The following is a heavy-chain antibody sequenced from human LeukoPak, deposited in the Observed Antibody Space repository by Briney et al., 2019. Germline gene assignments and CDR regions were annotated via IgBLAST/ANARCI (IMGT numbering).Heavy chain of an antibody. V-gene: IGHV3-48*03. CDR2: ISSSAGSI. Sequence: GGSLRLSCAASGFTFSSYEMNWVRQAPGKRLEWVSYISSSAGSIYLADSVKDRFSVSRDNAKNSLYLQMTSLRAEDTGIYYCARVLLSGYDRPIDFWGQGTLVIVSS. D-gene: IGHD5-12*01. CDR1: GFTFSSYE. J-gene: IGHJ4*02. CDR3: ARVLLSGYDRPIDF.